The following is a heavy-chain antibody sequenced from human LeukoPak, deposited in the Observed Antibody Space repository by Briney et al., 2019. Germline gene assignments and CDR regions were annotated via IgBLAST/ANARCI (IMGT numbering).Heavy chain of an antibody. CDR2: IYYRGST. D-gene: IGHD3-10*01. Sequence: SETLSLTCAVYGGSFSDYYWGWIRQPPGKGLEWIGSIYYRGSTYNNPSLESRVTLSVDTSKNQFSLKLSSVTAADTAVYYCARRVLLWFGESQYYFDYWGQGILVTVSS. CDR1: GGSFSDYY. J-gene: IGHJ4*02. V-gene: IGHV4-39*01. CDR3: ARRVLLWFGESQYYFDY.